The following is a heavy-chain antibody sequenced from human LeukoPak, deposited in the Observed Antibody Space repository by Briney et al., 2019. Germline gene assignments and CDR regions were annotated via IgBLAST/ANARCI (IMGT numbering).Heavy chain of an antibody. D-gene: IGHD4-17*01. CDR2: IHYSGIT. V-gene: IGHV4-30-4*01. J-gene: IGHJ4*02. CDR3: ARAPLTTATSDYFDL. CDR1: GGSISTNDYF. Sequence: PSETLSLTCTVSGGSISTNDYFWSWIRQSPEKGLEWIGYIHYSGITKYNPSLESRLTLSVDTSKNQLSLRLTSVTAADTAVYYCARAPLTTATSDYFDLWGLGTLVTVSS.